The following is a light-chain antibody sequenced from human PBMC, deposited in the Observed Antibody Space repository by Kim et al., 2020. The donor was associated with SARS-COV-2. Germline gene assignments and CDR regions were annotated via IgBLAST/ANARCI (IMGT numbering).Light chain of an antibody. CDR2: LNSDGSH. Sequence: QPVLTQSPSASASLGASVKLTCTLSSGHSSYAIAWHQQQPEKGPRYLMKLNSDGSHSKGDGIPDRFSGSSSGAERYLTISSLQSEDEADYYCQTWGTGIGDHWVFGGGTKLTVL. CDR1: SGHSSYA. CDR3: QTWGTGIGDHWV. J-gene: IGLJ3*02. V-gene: IGLV4-69*01.